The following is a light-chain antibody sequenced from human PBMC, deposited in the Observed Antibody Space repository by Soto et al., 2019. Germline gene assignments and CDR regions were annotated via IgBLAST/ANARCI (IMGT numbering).Light chain of an antibody. CDR3: LHYNYYST. Sequence: DIQMTQSPSTLSASVGDRVTITCRASQSISTWLAWYQQKPGKAPNLLIFDASNLESGVPSRFSGSGSGTEFTLTISSLQLDDFATYYCLHYNYYSTFGQGTRVEIK. J-gene: IGKJ1*01. CDR1: QSISTW. CDR2: DAS. V-gene: IGKV1-5*01.